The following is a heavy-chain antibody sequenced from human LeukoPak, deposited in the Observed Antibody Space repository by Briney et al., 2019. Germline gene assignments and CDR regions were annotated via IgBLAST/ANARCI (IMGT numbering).Heavy chain of an antibody. J-gene: IGHJ6*03. D-gene: IGHD2-21*01. V-gene: IGHV3-74*01. Sequence: PGGSLRLSCVTSGFSFSSYWMHWVRQAPGKGLVWVSDINPDGTNTNYADSVKGRFTMSRDNAKNTLYLQMNGLTADDTAVYYCVTAGHCFMDVWGKGTTVTVSS. CDR2: INPDGTNT. CDR3: VTAGHCFMDV. CDR1: GFSFSSYW.